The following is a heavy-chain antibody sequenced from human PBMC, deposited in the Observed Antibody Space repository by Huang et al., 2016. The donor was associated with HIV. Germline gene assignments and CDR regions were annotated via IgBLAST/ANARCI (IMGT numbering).Heavy chain of an antibody. J-gene: IGHJ3*02. CDR2: SSSYKGVT. Sequence: QVQLVQSGVEVKKPGASVKVSCKASGYTFTSYGISWVRQAPGQWLEWMGWSSSYKGVTNQAQTVQGRVTMTTDTSTSTAYMELRSLRSDDTAVYYCARDSPLLGVVIVVVPTAPNAFDIWGQGTMVTVSS. CDR3: ARDSPLLGVVIVVVPTAPNAFDI. CDR1: GYTFTSYG. D-gene: IGHD2-2*01. V-gene: IGHV1-18*01.